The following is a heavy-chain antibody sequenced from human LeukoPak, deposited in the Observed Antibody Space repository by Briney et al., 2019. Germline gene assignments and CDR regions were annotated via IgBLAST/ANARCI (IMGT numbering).Heavy chain of an antibody. V-gene: IGHV3-23*01. D-gene: IGHD3-22*01. J-gene: IGHJ4*02. CDR1: GFTFSSYG. CDR3: AKSPTPYDSSGYYGYFDY. CDR2: ISGSGGST. Sequence: GGSLRLSCAASGFTFSSYGMSWVRQAPGKGLEWVSAISGSGGSTYYADSVKGRFTISRDNSKNTLYLQMNSLRAEDTAVYYCAKSPTPYDSSGYYGYFDYWGQGTLVTVSS.